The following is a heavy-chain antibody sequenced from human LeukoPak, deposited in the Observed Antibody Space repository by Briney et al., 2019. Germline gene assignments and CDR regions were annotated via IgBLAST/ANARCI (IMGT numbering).Heavy chain of an antibody. CDR2: ISSSSSYI. CDR1: GFTFSSYS. V-gene: IGHV3-21*01. Sequence: GGSLRLSCAASGFTFSSYSMNWVRQAPGKGLEWVSSISSSSSYIYYAGSVKGRFTISRDNAKNSLYLQMNSLRAEDTAVYYCARSIVVVPGTFDYWGQGTLVTVSS. CDR3: ARSIVVVPGTFDY. J-gene: IGHJ4*02. D-gene: IGHD2-2*01.